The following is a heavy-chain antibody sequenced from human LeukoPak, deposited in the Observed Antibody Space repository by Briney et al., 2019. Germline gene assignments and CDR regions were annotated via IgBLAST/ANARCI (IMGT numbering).Heavy chain of an antibody. V-gene: IGHV3-48*01. J-gene: IGHJ4*02. CDR3: ARDLRSGYSYGPIDY. CDR1: GFTFNSYN. CDR2: ISSSSSII. Sequence: GGSLRLSCGASGFTFNSYNMNWVRQAPGKGLEWVSYISSSSSIIYYTDSAKGRFTISRDNAKNSLYLQMNSLRAEDTAMYYCARDLRSGYSYGPIDYWGQGTLVTVSS. D-gene: IGHD5-18*01.